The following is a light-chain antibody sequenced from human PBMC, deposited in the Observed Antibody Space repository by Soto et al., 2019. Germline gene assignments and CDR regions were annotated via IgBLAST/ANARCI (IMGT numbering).Light chain of an antibody. J-gene: IGKJ4*01. CDR3: HQTFSFPQT. CDR2: TAS. CDR1: RHITNW. V-gene: IGKV1-12*01. Sequence: DIQMTQSPSSVSASVGDRVTISCRASRHITNWLAWYQQKPGKAPKLLVYTASTLQSGVPSMFSGSGSGTHFTLTISSLQPEDSATYYCHQTFSFPQTFGGGTKVEIK.